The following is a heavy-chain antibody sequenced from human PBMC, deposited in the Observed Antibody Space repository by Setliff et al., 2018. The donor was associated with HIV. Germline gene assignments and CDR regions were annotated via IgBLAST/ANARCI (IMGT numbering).Heavy chain of an antibody. CDR1: GGSISSGSYY. D-gene: IGHD3-10*01. V-gene: IGHV4-31*03. Sequence: SETLSLTCTVSGGSISSGSYYWSWIRQHPGKGLEWIGYINYSGSTYYNPSLKSRFTISVDTSKNQFSLKLTSVTAADPAVYYCSRGNQRYGGFGWFDPWGQGTLVTVSS. CDR3: SRGNQRYGGFGWFDP. J-gene: IGHJ5*02. CDR2: INYSGST.